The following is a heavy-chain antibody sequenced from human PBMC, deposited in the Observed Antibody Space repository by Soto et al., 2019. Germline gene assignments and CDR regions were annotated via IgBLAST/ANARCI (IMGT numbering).Heavy chain of an antibody. Sequence: QLQLQESGPGLVKPSETLSLTCTVSGGSISSSSYYWGWIRQPPGKGLEWIGSIYYSGSTYYNPSLKSRVTIPVDTSKNQFSLKLSSVTAADTAVYYCASAGRYCSSTSCYGLFDYWGQGTLVTVSS. V-gene: IGHV4-39*01. CDR1: GGSISSSSYY. CDR2: IYYSGST. J-gene: IGHJ4*02. D-gene: IGHD2-2*01. CDR3: ASAGRYCSSTSCYGLFDY.